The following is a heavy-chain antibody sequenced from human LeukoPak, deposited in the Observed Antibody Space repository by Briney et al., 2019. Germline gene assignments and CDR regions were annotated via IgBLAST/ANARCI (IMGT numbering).Heavy chain of an antibody. CDR1: GYTFTSYG. J-gene: IGHJ4*02. V-gene: IGHV1-18*01. D-gene: IGHD6-13*01. CDR2: ISAYNGNT. Sequence: ASVKVSCKTSGYTFTSYGISWVRQAPGDGLVSMGWISAYNGNTNYAQKLQGRVTMTTDTSTSTAYMELRSLRSDDTRVYYCARDRGSYSSSWYDYWGQGTLVTVSS. CDR3: ARDRGSYSSSWYDY.